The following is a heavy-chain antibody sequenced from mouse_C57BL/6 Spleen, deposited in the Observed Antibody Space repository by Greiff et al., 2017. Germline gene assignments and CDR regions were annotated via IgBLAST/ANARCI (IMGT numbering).Heavy chain of an antibody. J-gene: IGHJ3*01. Sequence: QVQLKQSGPELVKPGASVKISCKASGYAFSSSWMNWVKQRPGKGLEWIGRIYPGDGDTNYNGKFKGKATLTADKSSSTAYMQLSSLTSEDSAVYFCARTLYGSSSAWFAYWCQGTLVTVSA. CDR3: ARTLYGSSSAWFAY. V-gene: IGHV1-82*01. CDR2: IYPGDGDT. CDR1: GYAFSSSW. D-gene: IGHD1-1*01.